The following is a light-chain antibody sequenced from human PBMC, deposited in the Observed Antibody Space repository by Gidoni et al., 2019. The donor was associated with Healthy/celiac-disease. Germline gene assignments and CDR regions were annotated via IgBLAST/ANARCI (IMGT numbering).Light chain of an antibody. CDR3: QQSYSTPVT. CDR1: QSISSY. J-gene: IGKJ1*01. V-gene: IGKV1-39*01. Sequence: DIHITQSPSSLSASVGDRVTITCRASQSISSYLNWYQQKPGKAPKLLIYAASRLQSGVPSRFSGSGSGTDFTLTISSLQPEDFATYYCQQSYSTPVTFGQGTKVEIK. CDR2: AAS.